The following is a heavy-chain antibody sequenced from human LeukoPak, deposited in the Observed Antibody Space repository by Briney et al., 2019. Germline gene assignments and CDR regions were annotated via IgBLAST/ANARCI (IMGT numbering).Heavy chain of an antibody. Sequence: GGSLRLSCAASGFTFSNAWMSWVRQAPGKGLEWVGRIKGKAEGGTTDYAAPVKGRFIISRDDSENTLYLQMSSLKTEDTAVYYCATEGYCSAINCYNYYYGLDVWAKGPRSPSP. CDR1: GFTFSNAW. D-gene: IGHD2-2*02. J-gene: IGHJ6*02. CDR3: ATEGYCSAINCYNYYYGLDV. V-gene: IGHV3-15*01. CDR2: IKGKAEGGTT.